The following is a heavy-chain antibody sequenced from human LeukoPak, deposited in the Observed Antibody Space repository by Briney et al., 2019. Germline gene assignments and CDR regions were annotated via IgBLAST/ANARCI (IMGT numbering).Heavy chain of an antibody. CDR3: ARSCTGGVCYNDY. V-gene: IGHV1-69*04. J-gene: IGHJ4*02. D-gene: IGHD2-8*02. CDR1: GGTFSSYA. CDR2: IIPILGIA. Sequence: GASVKVSCKASGGTFSSYAISWVRQAPGQGLEWMGRIIPILGIANYAQKLQGRVTITADKSTSTAYMELSSLRSEDTTVYYCARSCTGGVCYNDYWGQGTLVTVSS.